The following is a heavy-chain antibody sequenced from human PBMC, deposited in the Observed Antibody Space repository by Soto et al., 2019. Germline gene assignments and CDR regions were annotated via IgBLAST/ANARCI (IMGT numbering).Heavy chain of an antibody. CDR1: GYTFTSYG. Sequence: ASVKVSCKASGYTFTSYGISWVRQAPGQGLEWMGWISAYNGNTNYAQKLQGRVTMTTDTSTSTAYMELRSLRSDDTAVYYCGRVSPRGSGWSSPNTPWYFDLWGRGTLVTVSS. D-gene: IGHD6-13*01. V-gene: IGHV1-18*01. CDR2: ISAYNGNT. J-gene: IGHJ2*01. CDR3: GRVSPRGSGWSSPNTPWYFDL.